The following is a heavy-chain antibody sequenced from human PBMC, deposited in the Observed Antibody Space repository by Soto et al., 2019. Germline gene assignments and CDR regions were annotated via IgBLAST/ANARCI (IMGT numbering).Heavy chain of an antibody. J-gene: IGHJ4*02. CDR3: ARGQGTH. V-gene: IGHV3-33*01. CDR1: GFTFTSYA. CDR2: IWYDGSNR. Sequence: QVQLVESGGGVVQPGGSLRLSCAASGFTFTSYAMHWVRQAPGKGLEWVAVIWYDGSNRYYADSVKGRFTISRDNSKNTLNLQMSTLGAEDTAMYYCARGQGTHWGQGTLVTVSS.